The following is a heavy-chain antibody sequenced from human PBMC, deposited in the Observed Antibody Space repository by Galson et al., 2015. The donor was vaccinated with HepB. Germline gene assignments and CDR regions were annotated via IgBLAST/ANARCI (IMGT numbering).Heavy chain of an antibody. V-gene: IGHV1-3*01. CDR1: GYTFTTYA. Sequence: SVKVSCKASGYTFTTYAMHWVRQAPGQRLEWMGWINAYNGNTNYAQKLQGRVTMTRDTSTSTVYMELSSLRSEDTAVYYCARDRIYSGSYSLVDAFDIWGQGTMVTVSS. D-gene: IGHD1-26*01. CDR2: INAYNGNT. CDR3: ARDRIYSGSYSLVDAFDI. J-gene: IGHJ3*02.